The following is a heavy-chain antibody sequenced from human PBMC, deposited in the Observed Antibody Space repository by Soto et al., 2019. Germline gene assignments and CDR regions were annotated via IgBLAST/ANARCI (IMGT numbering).Heavy chain of an antibody. CDR2: INPSGGST. CDR1: GYTFTSYY. Sequence: QVQLVQSGAEVKKPGASVKVSCKASGYTFTSYYMHWLRQAPGQGLEWMGIINPSGGSTSYAQKLQGRVTMTWDTATSRVYMELSSLRFEDTAVYYCATSGYISSWYFDLWGRGTLVTVSS. CDR3: ATSGYISSWYFDL. D-gene: IGHD6-13*01. J-gene: IGHJ2*01. V-gene: IGHV1-46*04.